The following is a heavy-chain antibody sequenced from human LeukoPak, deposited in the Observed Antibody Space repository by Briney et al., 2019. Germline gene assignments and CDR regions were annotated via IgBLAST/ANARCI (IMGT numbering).Heavy chain of an antibody. CDR3: AVFGITMIGGV. J-gene: IGHJ6*04. CDR1: GFTFSSYE. Sequence: GGSLRLSCAASGFTFSSYEMNWVRQAPGKGLEWVSYISSSGSTIYYADSVKGRFTISRDNAKYSLYLQMNSLRAEDTAVYYCAVFGITMIGGVWGKGTTVTISS. V-gene: IGHV3-48*03. D-gene: IGHD3-10*02. CDR2: ISSSGSTI.